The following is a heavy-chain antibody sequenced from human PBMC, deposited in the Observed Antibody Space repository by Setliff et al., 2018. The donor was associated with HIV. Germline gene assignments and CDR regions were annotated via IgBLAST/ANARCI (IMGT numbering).Heavy chain of an antibody. J-gene: IGHJ6*02. V-gene: IGHV4-59*11. Sequence: PSETLSLTCSVSGDSINTHYWSWIRQSPGKGLGWIGTLYHSGSPTYNPSLKSRVTISGDTSKNQISLKLTSVTAADTAVFYCARPVSKNFYGMDVWGPGTTVTVSS. CDR3: ARPVSKNFYGMDV. CDR1: GDSINTHY. CDR2: LYHSGSP.